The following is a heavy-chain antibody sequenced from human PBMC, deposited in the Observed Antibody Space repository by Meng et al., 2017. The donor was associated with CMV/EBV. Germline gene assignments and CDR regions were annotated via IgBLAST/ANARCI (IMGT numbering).Heavy chain of an antibody. D-gene: IGHD3-9*01. CDR2: IYWDDDK. Sequence: TMKASGSIPVKPTCSLTRSGTFSGFSPRTIGVAVCWIRQPPGKALEWLALIYWDDDKRYSPSLKSRLTITKDTSKNQVVLTMTNMDPVDTATYYCAHQLRYFDWVNNWFDPWGQGTLVTVSS. CDR1: GFSPRTIGVA. J-gene: IGHJ5*02. V-gene: IGHV2-5*02. CDR3: AHQLRYFDWVNNWFDP.